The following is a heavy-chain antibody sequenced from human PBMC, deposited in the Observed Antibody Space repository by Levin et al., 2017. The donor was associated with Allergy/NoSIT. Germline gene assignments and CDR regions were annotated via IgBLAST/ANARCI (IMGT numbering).Heavy chain of an antibody. D-gene: IGHD5-18*01. Sequence: ASVKVSCKASGYTFTSYAMNWVRQAPGQGLEWMGWINTNTGNPTYAQGFTGRFVFSLDTSVSTAYLQISSLKAEDTAVYYCARITVDTAMVTSYYYYYYMDVWGKGTTVTVSS. J-gene: IGHJ6*03. CDR2: INTNTGNP. CDR1: GYTFTSYA. V-gene: IGHV7-4-1*02. CDR3: ARITVDTAMVTSYYYYYYMDV.